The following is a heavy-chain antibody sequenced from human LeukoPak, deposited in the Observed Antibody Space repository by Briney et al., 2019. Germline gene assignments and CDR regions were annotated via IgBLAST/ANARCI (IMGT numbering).Heavy chain of an antibody. D-gene: IGHD4-17*01. CDR2: IYYSGST. Sequence: PSETLSLTCTVSGGSISSSSYYWGWIRQPPGKGLEWIGSIYYSGSTYYNPSLKSRVTISVDTSKNQFSLKLSSLTAADTAVYYCARLHTATYRFDPWGQGTLVTVSS. J-gene: IGHJ5*02. CDR1: GGSISSSSYY. CDR3: ARLHTATYRFDP. V-gene: IGHV4-39*01.